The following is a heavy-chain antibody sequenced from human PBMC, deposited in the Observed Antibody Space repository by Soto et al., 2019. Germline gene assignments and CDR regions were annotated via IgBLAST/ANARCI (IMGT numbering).Heavy chain of an antibody. V-gene: IGHV4-61*01. CDR2: IYYSGST. CDR1: GGSVSSGTYY. J-gene: IGHJ4*02. CDR3: ARDQGGDYRLVH. D-gene: IGHD4-17*01. Sequence: QVQLQESGPGLVKPSETLSLTCTVSGGSVSSGTYYWSWIRQPPGKGLEWIGYIYYSGSTNYNPSLKSRVTISVDTSKNQFSLKLSSVTAADTAVYYCARDQGGDYRLVHWGQGTLVTVSS.